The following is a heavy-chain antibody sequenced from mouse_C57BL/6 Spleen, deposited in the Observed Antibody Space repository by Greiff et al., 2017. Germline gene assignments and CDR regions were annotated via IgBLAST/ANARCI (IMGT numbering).Heavy chain of an antibody. D-gene: IGHD1-1*01. Sequence: DVKLVESEGGLVQPGSSMKLSCTASGFTFSDYYMAWVRQVPEKGLEWVANINYDGSSTYYLDSLKSRFIISRDNAKNILYLQMSSLKSEDTATYYCARRGYYGSSPYWYFDVWGTGTTVTVSS. CDR2: INYDGSST. J-gene: IGHJ1*03. V-gene: IGHV5-16*01. CDR3: ARRGYYGSSPYWYFDV. CDR1: GFTFSDYY.